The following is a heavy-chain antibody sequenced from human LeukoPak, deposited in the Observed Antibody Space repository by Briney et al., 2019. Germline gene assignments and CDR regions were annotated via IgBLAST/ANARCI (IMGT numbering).Heavy chain of an antibody. CDR1: GFTFTSYE. CDR3: ARDRGLNSYGLDY. V-gene: IGHV3-48*03. Sequence: PGGSLRLPCAASGFTFTSYEMNWVRQAPGKGLEWVSYISSSGTTKYYADSVKGRFTISRDNVKNSLYLQMNSLRAADTAVYYCARDRGLNSYGLDYWGQGTLVTVSS. J-gene: IGHJ4*02. D-gene: IGHD5-18*01. CDR2: ISSSGTTK.